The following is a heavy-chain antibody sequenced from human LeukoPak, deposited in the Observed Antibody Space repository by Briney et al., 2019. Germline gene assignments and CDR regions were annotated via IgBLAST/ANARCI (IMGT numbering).Heavy chain of an antibody. J-gene: IGHJ6*03. V-gene: IGHV4-34*01. CDR2: INHSGSS. Sequence: SETLSLTCAVYGGSFSGYYWSWIRQPPGKGLEWIGEINHSGSSNYNPSLKSRVTISVDTSKNQFSLKLSSVTAADTAMYYCARVKDPGGYYYYYYMDVWGKGTTVTVSS. CDR1: GGSFSGYY. CDR3: ARVKDPGGYYYYYYMDV. D-gene: IGHD3-16*01.